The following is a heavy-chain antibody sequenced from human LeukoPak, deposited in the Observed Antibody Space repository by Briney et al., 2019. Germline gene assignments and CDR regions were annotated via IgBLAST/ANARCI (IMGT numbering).Heavy chain of an antibody. J-gene: IGHJ4*02. CDR1: GFTFSSHA. D-gene: IGHD5-18*01. Sequence: GGSLRLSCAASGFTFSSHAMNWVRQAPGKGLEWVAVTSYDGSKKYYADSVKGRFTISRDNSKNTLYLQMNSLRAEDTAVYYCATYRGYSYGYLGYWGQGTLVTVSS. CDR3: ATYRGYSYGYLGY. V-gene: IGHV3-30*04. CDR2: TSYDGSKK.